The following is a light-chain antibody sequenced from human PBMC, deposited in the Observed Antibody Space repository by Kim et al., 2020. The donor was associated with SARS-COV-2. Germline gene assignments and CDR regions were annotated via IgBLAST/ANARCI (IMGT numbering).Light chain of an antibody. J-gene: IGKJ5*01. Sequence: EIVLTQSPGTLSLSPGERATLSCRASQSVSTTYLGWYQQKPGQAPRLLIFGTSFRATGIPDRFSGSGSGTDFTLTINRLEPEDFAVYYCQQYGDSITFGQGTRLEIK. CDR1: QSVSTTY. CDR3: QQYGDSIT. V-gene: IGKV3-20*01. CDR2: GTS.